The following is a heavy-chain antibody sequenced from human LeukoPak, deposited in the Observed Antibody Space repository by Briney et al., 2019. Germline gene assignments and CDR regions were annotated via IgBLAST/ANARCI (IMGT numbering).Heavy chain of an antibody. CDR3: AKEMAFCSGGSCYRWFDS. Sequence: PSGGSLRLSFAASGFTFSTYSMSWVRQAPGKGPEWLSYISTSSITKYYADSVKGRFTISRDDAKNSLSLQMNSLRADDTAVYYCAKEMAFCSGGSCYRWFDSWGQGTLVTVSS. J-gene: IGHJ5*01. V-gene: IGHV3-48*01. CDR1: GFTFSTYS. D-gene: IGHD2-15*01. CDR2: ISTSSITK.